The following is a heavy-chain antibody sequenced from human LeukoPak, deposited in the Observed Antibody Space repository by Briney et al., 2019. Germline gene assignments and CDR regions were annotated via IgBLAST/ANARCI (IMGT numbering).Heavy chain of an antibody. V-gene: IGHV3-74*01. CDR2: INGDGSST. Sequence: PGGSLRLSYAASGFTFISYWMHWVRHALGKGLVWDSRINGDGSSTDFAESVKGRLTISRDNAKNTLYLQMNSLRAEDTAVYYCARDAPGNTALDYWGQGTLVTVSS. J-gene: IGHJ4*02. CDR3: ARDAPGNTALDY. CDR1: GFTFISYW. D-gene: IGHD5-18*01.